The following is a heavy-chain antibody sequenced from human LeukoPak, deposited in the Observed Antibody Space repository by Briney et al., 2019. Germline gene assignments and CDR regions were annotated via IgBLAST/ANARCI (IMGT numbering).Heavy chain of an antibody. V-gene: IGHV1-8*01. CDR3: ATELRWKDH. D-gene: IGHD4-23*01. CDR1: GYTFTNYD. Sequence: ASVKVSCKASGYTFTNYDIDWVRQATGQGLEWMGYMKLNSGNTGYAQKFQGRVTMTRDTSISTAYMELSSLTSEDTAVYYCATELRWKDHWGQGTLVTVSS. CDR2: MKLNSGNT. J-gene: IGHJ4*02.